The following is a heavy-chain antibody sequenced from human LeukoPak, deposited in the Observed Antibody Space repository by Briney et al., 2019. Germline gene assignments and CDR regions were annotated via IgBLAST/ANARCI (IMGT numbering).Heavy chain of an antibody. D-gene: IGHD6-13*01. CDR1: GFTFSSYS. J-gene: IGHJ4*02. CDR3: AREGIAAAGTGGDY. Sequence: PGRSLRLSRAASGFTFSSYSMNWVRQAPGKGLEWVSSISSSSSYIYYADSVKGRFTISRDNAKNSLYLQMNSLRAEDTAVYYCAREGIAAAGTGGDYWGQGTLVTVSS. V-gene: IGHV3-21*01. CDR2: ISSSSSYI.